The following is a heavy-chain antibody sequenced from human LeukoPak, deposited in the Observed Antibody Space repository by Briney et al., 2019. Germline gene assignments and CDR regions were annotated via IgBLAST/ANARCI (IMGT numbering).Heavy chain of an antibody. CDR1: GGSISSYY. V-gene: IGHV4-59*01. D-gene: IGHD4-17*01. CDR3: ARGGDYVNPHFDY. J-gene: IGHJ4*02. Sequence: SETLSLTCTVSGGSISSYYWSRIRQPPGKGLEWIGYIYYSGSTNYNPSLKSRVTISVDTSKNQFSLKLSSVTAADTAVYYCARGGDYVNPHFDYWGQGTLVTVSS. CDR2: IYYSGST.